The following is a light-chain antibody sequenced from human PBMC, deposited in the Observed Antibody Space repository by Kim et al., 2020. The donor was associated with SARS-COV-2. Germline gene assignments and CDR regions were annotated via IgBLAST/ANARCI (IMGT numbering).Light chain of an antibody. V-gene: IGKV4-1*01. J-gene: IGKJ4*01. CDR2: GAS. Sequence: ATIKCKSSQSLLYNSNNKNYLAWYQQKPRQPPKLLISGASTRESGVPERFSGSGSGTDFTLTISSQQAADVALYYCQQYYSTPLTFGGGTKVDIK. CDR1: QSLLYNSNNKNY. CDR3: QQYYSTPLT.